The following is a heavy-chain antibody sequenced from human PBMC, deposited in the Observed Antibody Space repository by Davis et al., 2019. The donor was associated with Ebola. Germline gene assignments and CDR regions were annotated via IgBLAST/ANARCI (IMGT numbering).Heavy chain of an antibody. CDR1: AFTFSNYW. J-gene: IGHJ4*02. D-gene: IGHD6-19*01. CDR2: INSDGTFT. V-gene: IGHV3-74*01. CDR3: AKGIAVAGTGYGY. Sequence: PGGSLRLSCAASAFTFSNYWMYWVRQAPGEGLMCVSRINSDGTFTTYADSVKGRFTISRDNSKNTLYLQMNSLRAEDTAVYYCAKGIAVAGTGYGYWGQGTLVTVSS.